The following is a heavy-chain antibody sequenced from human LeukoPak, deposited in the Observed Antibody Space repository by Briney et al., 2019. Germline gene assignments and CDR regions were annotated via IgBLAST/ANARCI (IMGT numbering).Heavy chain of an antibody. V-gene: IGHV3-23*01. Sequence: LAGGSLRLSCAASGFTFSSYAMSWVRQAPGEGLEWVSTISGSADNTNYAEAVKGRFTISRDNSKNTMYLQMNSLRAEDTAVYYCAKQGFGCWGQGTLVTVSS. CDR1: GFTFSSYA. CDR3: AKQGFGC. CDR2: ISGSADNT. J-gene: IGHJ4*02.